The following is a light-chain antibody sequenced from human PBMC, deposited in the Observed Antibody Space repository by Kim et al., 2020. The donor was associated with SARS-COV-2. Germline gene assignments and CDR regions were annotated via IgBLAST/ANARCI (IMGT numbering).Light chain of an antibody. CDR2: GNS. J-gene: IGLJ1*01. V-gene: IGLV1-40*01. CDR3: QSYDSSLSGYV. CDR1: SSNIGAGYD. Sequence: QRVTISCTGSSSNIGAGYDVHWYQQLPGTAPKLLIYGNSNRPSGVPDRFSGSKSGTSASLAITGLQAEDEAGYYCQSYDSSLSGYVFGTGTKVTVL.